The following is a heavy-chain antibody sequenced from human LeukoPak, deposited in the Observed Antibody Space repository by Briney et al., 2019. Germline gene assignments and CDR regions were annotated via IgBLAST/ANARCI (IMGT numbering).Heavy chain of an antibody. Sequence: PGGSLRLSCAASGFGFSNYWMSWVRQAPGKGLEWVANIKQDGSEKYYVDSVKGRFTISRDNAKNSLYLHMNSLRAEDTAVYFYARDSSPGYYDFVWGTYPRYWGQGTLVTVSS. J-gene: IGHJ4*02. V-gene: IGHV3-7*05. CDR2: IKQDGSEK. CDR3: ARDSSPGYYDFVWGTYPRY. CDR1: GFGFSNYW. D-gene: IGHD3-16*02.